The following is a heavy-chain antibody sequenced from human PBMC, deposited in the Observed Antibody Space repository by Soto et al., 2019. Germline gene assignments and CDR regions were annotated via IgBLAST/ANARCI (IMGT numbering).Heavy chain of an antibody. J-gene: IGHJ5*02. V-gene: IGHV3-15*07. Sequence: GGSLRLSCAASGFTFSNAWMNWVRQAPGKGLEWVGRIKSKTDGGTTDYAAPVKGRFTISRDDSKNTLYLQMNSLKTEDTAVYYCLRFLEWLPPWGFDPWGQGTLVTVSS. D-gene: IGHD3-3*01. CDR1: GFTFSNAW. CDR2: IKSKTDGGTT. CDR3: LRFLEWLPPWGFDP.